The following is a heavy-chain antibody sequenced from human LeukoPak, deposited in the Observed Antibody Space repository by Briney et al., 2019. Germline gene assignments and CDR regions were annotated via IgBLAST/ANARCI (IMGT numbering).Heavy chain of an antibody. CDR1: GGSFSGYH. CDR2: IYHSGST. J-gene: IGHJ5*02. D-gene: IGHD2-2*01. CDR3: ARDGWDIVVVPAAMPGVNWFDP. Sequence: SETLSLTCAVYGGSFSGYHWSWIRQPPGKGLEWIGSIYHSGSTYYNPSLKSRVTISVDTSKNQFSLKLSSVAAADTAVYYCARDGWDIVVVPAAMPGVNWFDPWGQGTLVTVSS. V-gene: IGHV4-34*01.